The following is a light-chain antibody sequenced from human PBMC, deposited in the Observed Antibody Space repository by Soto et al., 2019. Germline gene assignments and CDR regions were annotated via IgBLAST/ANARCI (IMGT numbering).Light chain of an antibody. CDR3: QQYSSVPV. V-gene: IGKV1-27*01. Sequence: DIQMTQSPTSLSASVGDRVTITCRASQGIRNFVAWYQQKPGEAPKLLIYAASTLQSGVPSRFSGSGSGTDFTLTINSLQPEDVATYSCQQYSSVPVFGPGTKVEIK. CDR1: QGIRNF. CDR2: AAS. J-gene: IGKJ3*01.